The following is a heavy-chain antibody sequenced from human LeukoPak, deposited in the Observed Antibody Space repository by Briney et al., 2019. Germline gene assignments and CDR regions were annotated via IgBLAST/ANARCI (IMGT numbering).Heavy chain of an antibody. CDR1: GYSFTSYW. Sequence: GESLKISCKGSGYSFTSYWIGWVRQMPGKGLEWMGIIYPGDSDTRYSPSFQGQVTISADKSISTAYLQWSSLEASDTAMYYCARPCGGDCYQYYYFDYWGQGTLVTVSS. V-gene: IGHV5-51*01. D-gene: IGHD2-21*02. CDR3: ARPCGGDCYQYYYFDY. J-gene: IGHJ4*02. CDR2: IYPGDSDT.